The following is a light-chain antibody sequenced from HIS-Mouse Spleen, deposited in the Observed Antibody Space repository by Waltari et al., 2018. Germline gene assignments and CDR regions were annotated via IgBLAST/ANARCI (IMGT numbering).Light chain of an antibody. J-gene: IGLJ1*01. CDR1: SLRSYY. Sequence: SSELTQDPAVSVALGQTVRITCQGDSLRSYYASWYQQKPGQAPVLVIYGKNKRPPGIPERFAGSSSGNTASLTITGAQAEDEADYYCNSRDSSGNLYVFGTGTKVTVL. CDR3: NSRDSSGNLYV. CDR2: GKN. V-gene: IGLV3-19*01.